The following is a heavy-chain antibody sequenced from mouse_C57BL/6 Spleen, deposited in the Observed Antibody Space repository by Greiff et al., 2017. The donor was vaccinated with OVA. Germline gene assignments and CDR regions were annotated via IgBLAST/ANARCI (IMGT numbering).Heavy chain of an antibody. Sequence: QVQLQQSGPELVKPGASVKISCKASGYAFSSSWMNWVKQRPGKGLEWIGRIYPGDGDTNYNGKFKGKATLTADKSSSTAYMQLSSLTSEDSAVYFCARRGGYLDYWGQGTTLTVSS. J-gene: IGHJ2*01. CDR2: IYPGDGDT. V-gene: IGHV1-82*01. CDR1: GYAFSSSW. CDR3: ARRGGYLDY.